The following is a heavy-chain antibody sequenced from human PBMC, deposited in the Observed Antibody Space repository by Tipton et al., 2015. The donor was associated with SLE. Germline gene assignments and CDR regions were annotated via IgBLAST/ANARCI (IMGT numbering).Heavy chain of an antibody. CDR3: AREVKGGAADS. J-gene: IGHJ4*02. CDR1: GGAVISGEYS. V-gene: IGHV4-30-2*01. D-gene: IGHD4/OR15-4a*01. CDR2: IHHSGST. Sequence: TLSLTCAVSGGAVISGEYSWSWIRQPPGKTLEWIGYIHHSGSTYYNPSLKSRVTISVDRSKNQVSLKLNSVTAADTAVYYCAREVKGGAADSWGQRTLVTVSS.